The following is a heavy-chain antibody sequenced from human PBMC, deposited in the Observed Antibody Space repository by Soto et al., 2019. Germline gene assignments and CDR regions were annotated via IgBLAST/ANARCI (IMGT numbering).Heavy chain of an antibody. Sequence: QVQLVQSGAEVKKPGSSVKVSCNASGGTFSSYAISWVRQAPGQGLEWMGGIIPIFGTANYAQKFQGRVTITADESTSTDYMELSSLRSEDTAVYYCARGLYIQGVYGSGAWGQGTLVTVSS. D-gene: IGHD3-10*01. V-gene: IGHV1-69*01. J-gene: IGHJ5*02. CDR3: ARGLYIQGVYGSGA. CDR1: GGTFSSYA. CDR2: IIPIFGTA.